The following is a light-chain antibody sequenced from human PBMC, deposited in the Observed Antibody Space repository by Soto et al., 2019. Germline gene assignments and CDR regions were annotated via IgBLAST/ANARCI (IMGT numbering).Light chain of an antibody. CDR1: QSLLHSNGYNY. Sequence: DIVMTQSPLSLPVTPAEPASISCRSSQSLLHSNGYNYLDWYLQKPGQSPQLLIYLGSNRASGVPDRFSGSGSGTDFTLKISRVEAEDVGVYYCMQALQTPRTFGQGTKLEIK. CDR2: LGS. J-gene: IGKJ2*01. V-gene: IGKV2-28*01. CDR3: MQALQTPRT.